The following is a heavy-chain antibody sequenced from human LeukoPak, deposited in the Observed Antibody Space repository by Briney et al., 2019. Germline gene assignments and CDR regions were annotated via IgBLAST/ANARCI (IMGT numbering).Heavy chain of an antibody. CDR2: TYYSGRT. D-gene: IGHD5-18*01. CDR1: GGSISSYY. J-gene: IGHJ4*02. V-gene: IGHV4-59*01. CDR3: ARLEEDGYSYGFVDY. Sequence: SETLSLTCTVSGGSISSYYWSWIRQPPGKGLEWIGYTYYSGRTNYNPSLKSRVTISVDTSKNQFSLKLSSVTAADTAVYYCARLEEDGYSYGFVDYWGQGTLVTVSS.